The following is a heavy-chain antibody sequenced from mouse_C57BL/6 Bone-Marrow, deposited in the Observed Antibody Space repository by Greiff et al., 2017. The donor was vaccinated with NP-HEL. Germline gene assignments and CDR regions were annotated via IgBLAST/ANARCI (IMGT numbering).Heavy chain of an antibody. D-gene: IGHD2-1*01. CDR2: INPNNGGT. Sequence: VQLQQSGPELVKPGASVKIPCKASGYTFTDYNMDWVKQSHGKSLEWIGDINPNNGGTIYNQKFKGKATLTVDKSSSTAYMELRSLTSEDTAVYYFARKVGNFWYFDVWGTGTTVTVSS. J-gene: IGHJ1*03. CDR1: GYTFTDYN. CDR3: ARKVGNFWYFDV. V-gene: IGHV1-18*01.